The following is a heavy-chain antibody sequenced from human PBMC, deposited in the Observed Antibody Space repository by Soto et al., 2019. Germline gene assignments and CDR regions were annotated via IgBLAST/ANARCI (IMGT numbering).Heavy chain of an antibody. CDR1: GGSISSYY. J-gene: IGHJ5*02. Sequence: PSETLSLTCTVSGGSISSYYWSWIRQPPGKGLEWIGYIYYSGSTNYNPSLKSRVTISVDTSKNQFSLKLSSVTAADTAVYYCARGAQQWLVSRTWWFDPWGQGTLVTVSS. CDR3: ARGAQQWLVSRTWWFDP. CDR2: IYYSGST. V-gene: IGHV4-59*01. D-gene: IGHD6-19*01.